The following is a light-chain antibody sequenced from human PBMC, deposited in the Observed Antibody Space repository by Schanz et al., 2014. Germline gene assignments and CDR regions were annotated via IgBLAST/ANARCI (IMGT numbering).Light chain of an antibody. CDR1: QTVSQSIRGSN. CDR3: QQRHTWPLT. J-gene: IGKJ5*01. CDR2: GAS. Sequence: EIVLTQSPGTLSLSPGERATLSCRASQTVSQSIRGSNLAWYQQKPGQAPRLLIYGASSRATGIPDRFSGSGSGTDFTLTISRLEPEDFAVYFCQQRHTWPLTFGQGTRLDIK. V-gene: IGKV3D-20*02.